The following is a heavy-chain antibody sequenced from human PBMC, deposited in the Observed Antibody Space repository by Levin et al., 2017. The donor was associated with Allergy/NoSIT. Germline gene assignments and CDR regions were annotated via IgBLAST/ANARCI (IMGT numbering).Heavy chain of an antibody. J-gene: IGHJ3*02. CDR1: GFTFSNYA. Sequence: PGGSLRLSCAASGFTFSNYAMSWVRQAPGKGLEWVAGFRDTRYTNYADSVNGRFTISRDNSRNMFYLQMNSLRDEDTAVYYCARFARPAGFYDSSDSFDIWGQGTMVTVSS. D-gene: IGHD3-22*01. V-gene: IGHV3-23*01. CDR2: FRDTRYT. CDR3: ARFARPAGFYDSSDSFDI.